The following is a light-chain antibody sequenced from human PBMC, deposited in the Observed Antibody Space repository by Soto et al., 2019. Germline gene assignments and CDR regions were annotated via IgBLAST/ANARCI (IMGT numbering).Light chain of an antibody. J-gene: IGKJ1*01. V-gene: IGKV3-15*01. CDR1: QSVGGS. CDR2: GAS. CDR3: LQYDKWPPWT. Sequence: VITQSPAPLSLSPGESVTLSCRARQSVGGSLAWYRQKPGRAPSLLVYGASTRATGIPARFSGSGSGTEFTLTISSLQSDDFAVYYCLQYDKWPPWTFGQGTKVDIK.